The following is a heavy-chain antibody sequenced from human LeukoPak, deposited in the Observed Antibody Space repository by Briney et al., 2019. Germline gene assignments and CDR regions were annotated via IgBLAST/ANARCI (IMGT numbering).Heavy chain of an antibody. CDR3: ARDPAYYYDSSGYYYFGAFDI. CDR2: IYTSGST. Sequence: SETLSLTCTVSGGSISSGSYYWSWIRQPAGKGLERIGRIYTSGSTNYNPSLKSRVTISVDTSKNQFSLKLSSVTAADTAVYYCARDPAYYYDSSGYYYFGAFDIWGQGTMVTVSS. J-gene: IGHJ3*02. D-gene: IGHD3-22*01. CDR1: GGSISSGSYY. V-gene: IGHV4-61*02.